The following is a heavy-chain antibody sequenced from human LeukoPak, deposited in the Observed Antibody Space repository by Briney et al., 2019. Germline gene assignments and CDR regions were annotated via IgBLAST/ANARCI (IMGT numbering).Heavy chain of an antibody. Sequence: ASVKVSCKASGYTFTSSGISWVRQAPGQGLEWMGWISAYNGNTNYAQKLQGRVTMTTDTSTSTVYMELTSLRSDDTAVYYCAREGYDSSGIDYWGQGTLVTVSS. CDR2: ISAYNGNT. CDR1: GYTFTSSG. V-gene: IGHV1-18*01. D-gene: IGHD3-22*01. CDR3: AREGYDSSGIDY. J-gene: IGHJ4*02.